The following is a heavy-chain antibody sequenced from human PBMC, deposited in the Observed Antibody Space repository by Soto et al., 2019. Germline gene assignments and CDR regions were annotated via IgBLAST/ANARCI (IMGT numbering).Heavy chain of an antibody. J-gene: IGHJ5*02. CDR3: ARDYFDSSDYTTNWFDP. V-gene: IGHV4-39*01. CDR2: IYHTGNA. D-gene: IGHD3-22*01. CDR1: GDSISNSRFY. Sequence: SETLSLTCSVSGDSISNSRFYWAWIRQPPGEGLEWIGSIYHTGNAYYNPSLKSRVTIFVDTSKNQFSLKLTSVTAADTALYYCARDYFDSSDYTTNWFDPWVQGTLVTVSS.